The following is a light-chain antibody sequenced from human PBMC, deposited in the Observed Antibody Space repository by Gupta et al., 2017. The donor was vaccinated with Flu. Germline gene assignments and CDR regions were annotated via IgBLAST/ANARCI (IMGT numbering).Light chain of an antibody. CDR3: QQYDSYPIT. CDR1: QGISSY. Sequence: ILPCRASQGISSYLAWYQQKPGKAPKLLIYAASTLQSGVPSRFSGSGSGTDFTLTISCLQSEDFATYYCQQYDSYPITFGGGTKVEIK. CDR2: AAS. V-gene: IGKV1-8*01. J-gene: IGKJ4*01.